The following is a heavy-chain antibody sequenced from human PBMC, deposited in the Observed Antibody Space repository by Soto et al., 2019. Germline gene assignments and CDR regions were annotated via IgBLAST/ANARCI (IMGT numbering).Heavy chain of an antibody. CDR1: GFSLSTSGMS. Sequence: QITLKESGPTLVKPTQTLTLTCTFSGFSLSTSGMSVGWIRQPPGKALEWLALLYWDDDQRYSPSLKSRLTITKGTSKNQVVLTMTNMDPVDTATYYCARPRGYDFDYWGQGTLVTVSS. V-gene: IGHV2-5*02. CDR2: LYWDDDQ. J-gene: IGHJ4*02. CDR3: ARPRGYDFDY. D-gene: IGHD3-10*01.